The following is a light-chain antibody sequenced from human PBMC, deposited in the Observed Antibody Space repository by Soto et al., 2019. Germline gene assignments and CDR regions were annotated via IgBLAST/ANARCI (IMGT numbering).Light chain of an antibody. CDR2: GGS. V-gene: IGKV3-20*01. CDR1: QSVSSNH. J-gene: IGKJ1*01. CDR3: QQYSSSRT. Sequence: DIVLTQSPGTLSLSPRERATLSCRASQSVSSNHLAWYQQKPGQAPRLLIYGGSSRATGIPVRFSGSGSETDFTLTITRLEPEDFAVYYCQQYSSSRTFGQGIKVDIK.